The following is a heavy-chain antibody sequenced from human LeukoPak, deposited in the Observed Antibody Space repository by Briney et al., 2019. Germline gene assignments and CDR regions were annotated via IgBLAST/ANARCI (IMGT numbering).Heavy chain of an antibody. J-gene: IGHJ4*02. CDR2: INPSGGST. CDR1: GYTFTSYY. D-gene: IGHD3-16*02. CDR3: ARDPPRSITFGGVIEDH. V-gene: IGHV1-46*01. Sequence: ASVKVSCKASGYTFTSYYMHWVRQAPGQGLEWMGIINPSGGSTSYAQKFQGRVTMTRDTSTSTVYMELSSLRSEDTAVYYCARDPPRSITFGGVIEDHWGQGTLVTVSS.